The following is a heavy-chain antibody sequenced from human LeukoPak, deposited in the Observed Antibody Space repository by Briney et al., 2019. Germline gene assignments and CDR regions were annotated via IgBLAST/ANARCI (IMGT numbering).Heavy chain of an antibody. V-gene: IGHV1-2*06. J-gene: IGHJ4*02. CDR2: INPNSGGT. CDR1: GGTFSSYA. Sequence: ASVKVSCKASGGTFSSYAISWVRQAPGQGLEWMGRINPNSGGTNYAQKFQGRVTMTRGTSISTAYMELSRLRSDDTAVYYCARSSAVLPFDYWGQGTLVTVSS. CDR3: ARSSAVLPFDY.